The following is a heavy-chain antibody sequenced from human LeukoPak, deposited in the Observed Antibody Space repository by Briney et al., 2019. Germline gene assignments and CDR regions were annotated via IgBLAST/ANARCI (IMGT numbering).Heavy chain of an antibody. CDR2: IYPGDSDT. D-gene: IGHD4-11*01. J-gene: IGHJ5*02. CDR1: GYTFSNYW. Sequence: GESLKISCKGSGYTFSNYWIAWVRQTAGKGLEWMGIIYPGDSDTRYSPSFEGLVTTSADKSTSTAYLQWSSLKASDTAMYYCARRGTTGEWFDPWGQGTPVTVSS. V-gene: IGHV5-51*01. CDR3: ARRGTTGEWFDP.